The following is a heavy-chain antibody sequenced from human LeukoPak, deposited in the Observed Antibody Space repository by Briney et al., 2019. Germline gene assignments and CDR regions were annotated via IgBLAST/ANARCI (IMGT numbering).Heavy chain of an antibody. J-gene: IGHJ4*02. Sequence: PGGSLRLSCTASGFTFSGYYMIWLRQAPGKGLEWVSYISSSSSYTNYVDSVKGRFTISRDNAKNSMYLQMNSLRTEDTAVYYCARVVDMNYFDHWGQGTLVTVSS. V-gene: IGHV3-11*03. CDR2: ISSSSSYT. CDR1: GFTFSGYY. CDR3: ARVVDMNYFDH. D-gene: IGHD2-15*01.